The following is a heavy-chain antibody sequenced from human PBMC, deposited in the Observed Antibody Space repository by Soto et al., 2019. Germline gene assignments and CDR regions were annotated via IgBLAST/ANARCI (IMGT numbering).Heavy chain of an antibody. J-gene: IGHJ5*02. Sequence: SETLSLTCSVSGAALNSGNYYWSWIRQVPGKGLEWIGHIYVTGAVNYNPSLRDRITISQDTSERQFSLNLRLVTAADTAVYYCARLRIATNNYKWFDPWGQGTLVTVSS. CDR2: IYVTGAV. CDR3: ARLRIATNNYKWFDP. D-gene: IGHD2-21*01. CDR1: GAALNSGNYY. V-gene: IGHV4-31*03.